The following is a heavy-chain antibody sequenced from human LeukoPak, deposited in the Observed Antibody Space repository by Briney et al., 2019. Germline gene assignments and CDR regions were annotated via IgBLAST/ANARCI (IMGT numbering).Heavy chain of an antibody. Sequence: GGSLRLFCAASGFTFSNAWMSWVRQAPGKGLDWVGRIKTKTDRGTTGYAAPVKGRFTISRDDSKNTLYLQMNSLRAEDTAVYYCAKALGYCSSTSCPNDAFDIWGQGTMVTVSS. CDR2: IKTKTDRGTT. V-gene: IGHV3-15*01. D-gene: IGHD2-2*01. J-gene: IGHJ3*02. CDR1: GFTFSNAW. CDR3: AKALGYCSSTSCPNDAFDI.